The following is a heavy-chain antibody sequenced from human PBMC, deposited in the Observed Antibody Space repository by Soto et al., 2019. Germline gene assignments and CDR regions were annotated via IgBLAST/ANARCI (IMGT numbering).Heavy chain of an antibody. J-gene: IGHJ5*02. Sequence: PSQRLSLTCTVSCGSISTYYTSWIREPAGVVLEWIGRIQTSGSPNYNPSLKGRGARSVDTSEHQFSRKLDSVTAAAQPGESCARERLGPSMAGHKWFDPWGEGILVTVSA. V-gene: IGHV4-4*07. CDR2: IQTSGSP. CDR1: CGSISTYY. D-gene: IGHD6-6*01. CDR3: ARERLGPSMAGHKWFDP.